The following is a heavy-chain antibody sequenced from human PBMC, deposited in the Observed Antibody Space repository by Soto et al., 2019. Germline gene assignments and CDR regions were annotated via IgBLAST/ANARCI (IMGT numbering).Heavy chain of an antibody. D-gene: IGHD4-17*01. Sequence: QVQLVQSGAEVKKPGSSVKVSCKASGDTFSTYTITWMRQAPGQGLEGMGGIIHRSATATYAQKFQGRVTITVYESSSIVYMELRPLRPEDPAFYYFAREGLVLVPTTVTSDYYYYAMDVGGQGNTVTVSS. V-gene: IGHV1-69*12. J-gene: IGHJ6*02. CDR1: GDTFSTYT. CDR3: AREGLVLVPTTVTSDYYYYAMDV. CDR2: IIHRSATA.